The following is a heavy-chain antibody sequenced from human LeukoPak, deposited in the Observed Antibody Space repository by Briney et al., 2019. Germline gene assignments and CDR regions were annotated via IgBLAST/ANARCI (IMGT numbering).Heavy chain of an antibody. D-gene: IGHD2-2*01. V-gene: IGHV4-59*01. CDR2: IYYSGST. CDR1: GGSISSYY. J-gene: IGHJ6*02. Sequence: PSQTLSLTCTVSGGSISSYYWSWIRQPPGKGLEWIGYIYYSGSTNYNPSLKSRVTISVDTSKNQFSLKLSSMTAADTAVYYCAGDQRTSTTFGYYGMDVWGQGTTVTVSS. CDR3: AGDQRTSTTFGYYGMDV.